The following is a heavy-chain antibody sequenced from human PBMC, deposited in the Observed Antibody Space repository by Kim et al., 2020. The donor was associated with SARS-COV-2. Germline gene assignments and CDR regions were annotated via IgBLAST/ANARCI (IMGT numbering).Heavy chain of an antibody. J-gene: IGHJ4*02. V-gene: IGHV3-23*01. Sequence: GGNTYYAAPVKGRFTISRDNSKNTLYLQKNSLRAEDTAVYYCAKLFGLDYWGQGTLVTVSS. D-gene: IGHD3-3*01. CDR2: GGNT. CDR3: AKLFGLDY.